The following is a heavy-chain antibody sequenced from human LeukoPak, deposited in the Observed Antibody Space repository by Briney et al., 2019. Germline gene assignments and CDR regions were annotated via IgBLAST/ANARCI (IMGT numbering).Heavy chain of an antibody. CDR1: GGSISSGTYY. CDR2: FYTSGST. J-gene: IGHJ4*02. V-gene: IGHV4-61*02. Sequence: SETLSLTCTVSGGSISSGTYYWTWIRQPAGKGLEWIGRFYTSGSTNYNPSLKSRVTMSMDTSKNQFSLKLTSVTAADTAVYYCARGVRYFDWLSNWGQGTLVTVSS. CDR3: ARGVRYFDWLSN. D-gene: IGHD3-9*01.